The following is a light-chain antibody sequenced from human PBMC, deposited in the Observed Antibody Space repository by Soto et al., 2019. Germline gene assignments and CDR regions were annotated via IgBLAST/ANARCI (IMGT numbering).Light chain of an antibody. J-gene: IGKJ2*01. Sequence: DIAMTQSPDSLAVSLGERATINCKSGRTVLSTADNQNFLAWYQQRPGQPPKLLIYDASTRAPGVPDRFIGSGSATEFTLTVAGLQPEDVAVYYCHQYYGSPYSFGQGTRLEI. CDR1: RTVLSTADNQNF. CDR3: HQYYGSPYS. V-gene: IGKV4-1*01. CDR2: DAS.